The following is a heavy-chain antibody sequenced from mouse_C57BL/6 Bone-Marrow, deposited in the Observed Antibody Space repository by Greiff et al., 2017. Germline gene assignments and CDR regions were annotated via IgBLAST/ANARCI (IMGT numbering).Heavy chain of an antibody. CDR1: GFTFSSYA. Sequence: EVMLVESGGGLVKPGGSLKLSCAASGFTFSSYAMSWVRQTPEKRLEWVATISDGGGYPYYPDTVKGRFTISRDNAKNNLYLQMSQLKSGDTSMYDCAREYEGSRGGAYWGQGTLVTVSA. V-gene: IGHV5-4*01. J-gene: IGHJ3*01. CDR3: AREYEGSRGGAY. D-gene: IGHD1-1*01. CDR2: ISDGGGYP.